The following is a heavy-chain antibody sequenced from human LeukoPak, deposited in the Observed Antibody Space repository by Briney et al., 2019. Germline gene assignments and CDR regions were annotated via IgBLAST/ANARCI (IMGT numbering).Heavy chain of an antibody. CDR2: IIPIFGTA. J-gene: IGHJ6*03. Sequence: ASVEVSCKASGGTFSSYAISWVRQAPGQGLEWMGGIIPIFGTANYAQKFQGRVTITADKSTSTAYMELSSLRSEDTAVYYCARGRLRFLEWLSTVHYYYYMDVWGKGTTVTVSS. CDR3: ARGRLRFLEWLSTVHYYYYMDV. CDR1: GGTFSSYA. V-gene: IGHV1-69*06. D-gene: IGHD3-3*01.